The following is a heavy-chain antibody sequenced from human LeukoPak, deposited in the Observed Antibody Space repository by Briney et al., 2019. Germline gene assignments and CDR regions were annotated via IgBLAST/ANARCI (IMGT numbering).Heavy chain of an antibody. CDR2: INPSGGST. Sequence: ASVKVSCKASGYTFTSYYMHWVRQAPGQGLEWMGLINPSGGSTSYAQKFQGRVTMTRDTSTSTVYMELSSLRSEDTAVYYCASPSPDFWSGYYYYYGMDVWGQGTTVTVSS. CDR3: ASPSPDFWSGYYYYYGMDV. J-gene: IGHJ6*02. V-gene: IGHV1-46*01. CDR1: GYTFTSYY. D-gene: IGHD3-3*01.